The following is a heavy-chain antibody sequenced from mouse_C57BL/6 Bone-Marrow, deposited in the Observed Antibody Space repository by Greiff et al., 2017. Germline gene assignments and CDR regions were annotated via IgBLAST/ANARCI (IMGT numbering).Heavy chain of an antibody. CDR1: GYTFTSYW. D-gene: IGHD1-1*01. V-gene: IGHV1-74*01. CDR3: AIRRRNYYGSFFDY. J-gene: IGHJ2*01. CDR2: IHPSDSDT. Sequence: VQLQQPGAELVKPGASLKVSCKASGYTFTSYWMHWVQQRPGQGLEWIGRIHPSDSDTNYTQTFKGQATLTVDKSSSTAYMQLSSLTSEDSAVYYCAIRRRNYYGSFFDYWGQGTTLTVSS.